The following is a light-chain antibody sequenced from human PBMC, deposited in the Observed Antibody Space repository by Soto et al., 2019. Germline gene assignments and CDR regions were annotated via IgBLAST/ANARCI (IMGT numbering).Light chain of an antibody. CDR1: QSISSW. V-gene: IGKV1-5*01. Sequence: DIQMTQSPSTLSASVGDRVTITCRASQSISSWLAWYQQKPGKAPKLLIYDASSLESGAPSRFSGRRSGTEFTLTISSLQPDDFATYYCQQYNSYSPLTFGGGTQVDIK. CDR3: QQYNSYSPLT. CDR2: DAS. J-gene: IGKJ4*01.